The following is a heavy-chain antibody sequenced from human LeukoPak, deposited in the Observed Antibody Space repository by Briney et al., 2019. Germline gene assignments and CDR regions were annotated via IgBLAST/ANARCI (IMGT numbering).Heavy chain of an antibody. V-gene: IGHV3-74*01. CDR2: INGDGSSI. CDR3: ARGGEAGNWLDP. D-gene: IGHD3-10*01. CDR1: GFTFGSYW. Sequence: GGSLRLSCAASGFTFGSYWMLWVRQAPGKGLVWVSRINGDGSSISNADSVKGRFTISRDNAKNTLYLQMNSLRAEDTAVYYCARGGEAGNWLDPWGQGTLVTVSS. J-gene: IGHJ5*02.